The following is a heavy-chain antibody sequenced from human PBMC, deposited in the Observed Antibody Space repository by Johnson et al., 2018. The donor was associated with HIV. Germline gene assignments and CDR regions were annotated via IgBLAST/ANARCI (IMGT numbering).Heavy chain of an antibody. V-gene: IGHV3-30*03. J-gene: IGHJ3*02. CDR2: ISYDGSNK. Sequence: QVQLVESGGGVVQPGRSLRLSCAASGFTFSSYGMHWVRQAPGKGLEWVAVISYDGSNKYYADSVKGRFTISIDNSKNTLYLQMNSLSAEDTAVYYCASPSGSFRVAFDIWGQGTMVTVSS. CDR3: ASPSGSFRVAFDI. D-gene: IGHD1-26*01. CDR1: GFTFSSYG.